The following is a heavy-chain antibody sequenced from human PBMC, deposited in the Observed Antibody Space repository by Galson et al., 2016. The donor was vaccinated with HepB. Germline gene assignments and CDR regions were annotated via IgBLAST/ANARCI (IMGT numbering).Heavy chain of an antibody. J-gene: IGHJ4*02. CDR1: GGSISSGYNS. CDR2: IHHSGRT. D-gene: IGHD2-15*01. Sequence: TLSLTCAVSGGSISSGYNSWSWIRQPPGKGLEWIGYIHHSGRTYYNPSLKSRVTIPVDKSKNQFSLNLSSVTAADTAVYYCARVVVVATFRWGKKKEEYYFDYWGQGTLVTVSS. CDR3: ARVVVVATFRWGKKKEEYYFDY. V-gene: IGHV4-30-2*01.